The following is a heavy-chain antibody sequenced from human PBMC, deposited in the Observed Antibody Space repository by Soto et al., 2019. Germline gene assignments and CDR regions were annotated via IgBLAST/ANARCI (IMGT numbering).Heavy chain of an antibody. CDR2: TYYRSKWYN. D-gene: IGHD2-8*01. CDR3: ARDRTKVRMVYAILFDY. CDR1: GDSVSSNSAA. Sequence: SQTLSLTCAISGDSVSSNSAAWNWIRQSPSRGLEWLGRTYYRSKWYNDYAVSVKSRITINPDTSKNQFSLQLNSVTPEDTAGYYCARDRTKVRMVYAILFDYWVQGTLVTVSS. V-gene: IGHV6-1*01. J-gene: IGHJ4*02.